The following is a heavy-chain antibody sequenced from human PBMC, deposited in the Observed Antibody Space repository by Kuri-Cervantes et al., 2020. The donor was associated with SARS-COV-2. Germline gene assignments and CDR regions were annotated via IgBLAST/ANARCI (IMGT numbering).Heavy chain of an antibody. D-gene: IGHD3-9*01. V-gene: IGHV3-30*02. CDR1: GFTSSSYG. Sequence: GESLKISCAASGFTSSSYGMHWVRQAPGKGLEWVAFIRYDGSNKYYADSVKGRFTISRDNSKNTLYLQMNSLRAEDTAVYYCAKDKSVNFAKNYFDYWGQGTLVTVSS. CDR3: AKDKSVNFAKNYFDY. J-gene: IGHJ4*02. CDR2: IRYDGSNK.